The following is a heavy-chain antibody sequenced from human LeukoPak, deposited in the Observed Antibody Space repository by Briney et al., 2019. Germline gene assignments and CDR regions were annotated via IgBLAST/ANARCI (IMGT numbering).Heavy chain of an antibody. CDR2: INPNSGGT. CDR3: ARNDVRSSGSGG. V-gene: IGHV1-2*06. Sequence: ASVKVSCKASGYTFTGYYMHWVRQAPGQGLEWMGRINPNSGGTNYAQKFQGRVTMTRDTSISTAYMELSRLRSDDTAVYYCARNDVRSSGSGGWDQGTLVTVSS. CDR1: GYTFTGYY. J-gene: IGHJ4*02. D-gene: IGHD6-19*01.